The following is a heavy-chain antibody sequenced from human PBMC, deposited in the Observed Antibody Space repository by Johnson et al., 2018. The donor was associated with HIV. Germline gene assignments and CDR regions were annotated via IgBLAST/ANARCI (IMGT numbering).Heavy chain of an antibody. J-gene: IGHJ3*02. D-gene: IGHD5-12*01. CDR2: IKSKIDGGTT. CDR1: GFTFSNAW. Sequence: VQLVESGGGVVQPGGSLRLSCAASGFTFSNAWMTWVRQAPGKGLEWVGRIKSKIDGGTTDYAAPVKGRFSISRDDAKNTLYLQMNSLKTEDTAVYYCTTGLSSGKGAFDIWGQGTMVTVSS. V-gene: IGHV3-15*01. CDR3: TTGLSSGKGAFDI.